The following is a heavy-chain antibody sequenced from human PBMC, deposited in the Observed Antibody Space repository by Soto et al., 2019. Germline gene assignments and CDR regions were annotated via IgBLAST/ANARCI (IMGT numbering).Heavy chain of an antibody. CDR3: TRVGDFYGMDV. CDR1: GFTSDDYA. V-gene: IGHV3-49*04. D-gene: IGHD3-3*01. J-gene: IGHJ6*02. CDR2: ATSQAFGGTT. Sequence: QPGGSLRLSCTFSGFTSDDYALTWVRQAPGKGLEWVAFATSQAFGGTTDYAASVKGRFTISRDDSTTVAYLQMNSLQTEDTAIYYCTRVGDFYGMDVWGQGTTVTVSS.